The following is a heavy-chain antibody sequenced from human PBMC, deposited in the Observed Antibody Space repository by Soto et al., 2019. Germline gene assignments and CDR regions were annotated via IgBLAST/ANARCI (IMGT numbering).Heavy chain of an antibody. V-gene: IGHV5-51*01. CDR3: ARLNRGSGRPQYQRIDFDY. D-gene: IGHD3-10*01. CDR2: IYPGDSDT. CDR1: GYSFTSYW. Sequence: GESLKISCKGSGYSFTSYWIGWVRQMPGKGLEWMGIIYPGDSDTRYSPSFQGQVTISADKSISTAYLQWSSLKASDTAMYYCARLNRGSGRPQYQRIDFDYWGQGTLVTVSS. J-gene: IGHJ4*02.